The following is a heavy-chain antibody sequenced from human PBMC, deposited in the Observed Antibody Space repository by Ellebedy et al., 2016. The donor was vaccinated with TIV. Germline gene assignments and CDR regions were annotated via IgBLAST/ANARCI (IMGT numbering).Heavy chain of an antibody. CDR2: IKQDGSDK. CDR3: ARDGGNSGGLT. D-gene: IGHD4-23*01. J-gene: IGHJ5*02. V-gene: IGHV3-7*01. Sequence: GESLKISCAASGFTFSSYSMNWVRQAPGKGLEWVAKIKQDGSDKYYVDSVKGRFTISRDNAKNSLYLQMNSLRAEDTAVYYCARDGGNSGGLTWGQGTLVTVSS. CDR1: GFTFSSYS.